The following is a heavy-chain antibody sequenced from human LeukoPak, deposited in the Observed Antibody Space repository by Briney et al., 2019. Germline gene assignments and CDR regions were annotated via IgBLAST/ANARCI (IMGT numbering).Heavy chain of an antibody. V-gene: IGHV3-30*18. CDR3: VKDATPKKLWSPDYLDS. CDR2: ISYDGSNK. D-gene: IGHD3-10*01. Sequence: TGGSLRLSCAVSTFTFDYYGLHWVRQTPGKGLEWVAFISYDGSNKYYADSVKGRFTISRDSSNNTLHLQMNSLRAEDTAVYYCVKDATPKKLWSPDYLDSWGQGTLVTVSS. J-gene: IGHJ4*02. CDR1: TFTFDYYG.